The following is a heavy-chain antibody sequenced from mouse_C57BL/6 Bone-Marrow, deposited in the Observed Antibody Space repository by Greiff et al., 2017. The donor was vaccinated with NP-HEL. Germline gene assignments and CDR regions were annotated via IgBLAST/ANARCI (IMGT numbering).Heavy chain of an antibody. CDR1: GYTFTSYW. D-gene: IGHD1-1*01. V-gene: IGHV1-50*01. CDR2: IDPSDSYT. CDR3: ASPYYYGSRVFDY. J-gene: IGHJ2*01. Sequence: QVQLQQPGAELVKPGASVKLSCKASGYTFTSYWMQWVKQRPGQGLEWIGEIDPSDSYTNYNQQFKGKATLTVDTSSSTAYMQLSSLTSEDSAVYYCASPYYYGSRVFDYWGQGTTLTVSS.